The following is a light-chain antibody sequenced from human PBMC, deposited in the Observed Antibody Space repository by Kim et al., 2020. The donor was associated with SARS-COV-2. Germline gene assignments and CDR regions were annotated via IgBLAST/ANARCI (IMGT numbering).Light chain of an antibody. CDR3: YSATDNIWV. CDR2: KDR. Sequence: SYELTQPSSVSVSPGQTARITCSGDVLAKKYARWFQQKPGQAPVLVLYKDRERPAGIPERFSGSNSGTTVTLTIRGAQAEDEADYYCYSATDNIWVFGGGTKLTVL. V-gene: IGLV3-27*01. J-gene: IGLJ3*02. CDR1: VLAKKY.